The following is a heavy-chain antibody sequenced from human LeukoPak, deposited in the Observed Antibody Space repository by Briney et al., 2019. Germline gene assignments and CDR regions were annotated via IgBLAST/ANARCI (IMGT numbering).Heavy chain of an antibody. V-gene: IGHV3-74*01. CDR3: ARAGKKVTSSSLTDH. D-gene: IGHD6-13*01. Sequence: GGSLRLSCAAFEFTFSSYWMHWVRQAPGKGLVWASRINSDGSTTTYAESVKGRFTTSRDNAKNTLYLQMNSLRAEDTAVYYCARAGKKVTSSSLTDHWGQGTLVTVSS. J-gene: IGHJ4*02. CDR2: INSDGSTT. CDR1: EFTFSSYW.